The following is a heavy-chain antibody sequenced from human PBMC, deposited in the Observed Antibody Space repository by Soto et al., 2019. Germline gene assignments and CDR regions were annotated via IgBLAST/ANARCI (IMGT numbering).Heavy chain of an antibody. V-gene: IGHV3-23*01. CDR3: AKDEVLVEVVARDYYGLDV. J-gene: IGHJ6*02. Sequence: LRLSCAASGFTFSSYAMSWVRQAPGKGLEWVSAISGSGVSTYYADSVKGRFTISRDNSKNTLYLQMDSLRGEDTAVYYCAKDEVLVEVVARDYYGLDVWGQGTTVTVSS. CDR2: ISGSGVST. CDR1: GFTFSSYA. D-gene: IGHD2-15*01.